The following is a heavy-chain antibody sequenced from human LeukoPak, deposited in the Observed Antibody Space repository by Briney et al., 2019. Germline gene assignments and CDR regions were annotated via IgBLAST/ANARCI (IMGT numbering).Heavy chain of an antibody. D-gene: IGHD6-19*01. Sequence: GGSLRLSCAASGFTFSSYWMSWVRQAPGKGLEWVANIKQDGSEKYYVDSVKGRFTISRDNAKNSLYLQMNSLRAEDTAVYYCARERMAVAGTNWFDPWGQGTLVTVSS. CDR3: ARERMAVAGTNWFDP. J-gene: IGHJ5*02. CDR1: GFTFSSYW. CDR2: IKQDGSEK. V-gene: IGHV3-7*01.